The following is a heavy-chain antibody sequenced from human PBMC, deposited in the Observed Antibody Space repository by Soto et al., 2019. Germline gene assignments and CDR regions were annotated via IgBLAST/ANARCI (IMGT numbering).Heavy chain of an antibody. Sequence: GGSLRLSCAASGFTFSSYSMNWVRQAPGKGLEWVSSISSSSSYIYYADSVKGRFTISRDNAKNSLYLQMNSLRAEDTAVYYCARDLGPYGDYAEDAFDIWGQGTMVTVSS. CDR2: ISSSSSYI. CDR1: GFTFSSYS. D-gene: IGHD4-17*01. J-gene: IGHJ3*02. CDR3: ARDLGPYGDYAEDAFDI. V-gene: IGHV3-21*01.